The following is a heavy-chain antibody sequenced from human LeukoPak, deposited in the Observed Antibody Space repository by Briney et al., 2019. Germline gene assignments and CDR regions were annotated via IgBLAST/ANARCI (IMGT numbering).Heavy chain of an antibody. Sequence: ASVKVSCKASGYTFTSYGISWVRQAPGQGLEWMGWISAYNGNTNYAQKLQGRVTMTTDTSTSTAYMELRSLRSDDTAVYYCASNSRCDSGGWFDPWGQGTLVTVSS. CDR1: GYTFTSYG. CDR2: ISAYNGNT. V-gene: IGHV1-18*01. J-gene: IGHJ5*02. CDR3: ASNSRCDSGGWFDP. D-gene: IGHD2-15*01.